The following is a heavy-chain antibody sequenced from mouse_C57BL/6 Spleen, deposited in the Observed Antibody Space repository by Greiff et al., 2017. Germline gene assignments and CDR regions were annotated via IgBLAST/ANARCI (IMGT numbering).Heavy chain of an antibody. Sequence: QVQLQQSGAELAKPGASVKLSCKASGYTFTSYWMHWVKQRPGQGLEWIGYINPSSGYTKYNQKFKDKATLTADKSSSTAYMQLSSLTYEDSAVYYCAIYSNSDYFDFWGPGTTLTVSS. J-gene: IGHJ2*01. D-gene: IGHD2-5*01. V-gene: IGHV1-7*01. CDR2: INPSSGYT. CDR3: AIYSNSDYFDF. CDR1: GYTFTSYW.